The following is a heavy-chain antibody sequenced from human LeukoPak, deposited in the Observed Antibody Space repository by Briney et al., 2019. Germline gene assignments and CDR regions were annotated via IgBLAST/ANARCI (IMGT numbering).Heavy chain of an antibody. CDR1: GGSISSGGYS. V-gene: IGHV4-30-2*01. D-gene: IGHD3-22*01. J-gene: IGHJ1*01. Sequence: SETLSLTCAVSGGSISSGGYSWSWIRQPPGKGLEWIGYIYHSGSTYYNPSLKSRVTISVDRSKNQFSLKLSSVTAADTAVYYCAHLGGAYYDSSGYRDHWGQGTLVTVSS. CDR2: IYHSGST. CDR3: AHLGGAYYDSSGYRDH.